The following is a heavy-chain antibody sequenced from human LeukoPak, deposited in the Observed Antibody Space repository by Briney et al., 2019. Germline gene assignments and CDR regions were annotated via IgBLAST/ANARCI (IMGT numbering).Heavy chain of an antibody. CDR2: IYYSGST. J-gene: IGHJ5*02. V-gene: IGHV4-59*01. D-gene: IGHD3-16*02. CDR1: GGSISSYY. CDR3: GRGDYVWGSYRYNRNWFDP. Sequence: TSETLSLTCTVSGGSISSYYWSWIRQPPGKGREWIGYIYYSGSTNYNPSLKSRVTVSVDTFKNQFSLKLSSVTAAGTAVCSLGRGDYVWGSYRYNRNWFDPWGEGTLVTVSS.